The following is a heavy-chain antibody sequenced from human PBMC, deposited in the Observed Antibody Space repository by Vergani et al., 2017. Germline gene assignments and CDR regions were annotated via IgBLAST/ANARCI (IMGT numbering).Heavy chain of an antibody. CDR1: GFTFSSYW. Sequence: EVQLVESGGGLVQPGGSLRLSCAASGFTFSSYWMSWVRQAPGKGLEWVANIKQDGSEKYYVDSVKGRFTSSRDNAKNSLYLQMNSLRAEDTAVYYCARAEGYCSGGSCYEYYFDYWGQGTLVTVSS. V-gene: IGHV3-7*03. CDR3: ARAEGYCSGGSCYEYYFDY. D-gene: IGHD2-15*01. CDR2: IKQDGSEK. J-gene: IGHJ4*02.